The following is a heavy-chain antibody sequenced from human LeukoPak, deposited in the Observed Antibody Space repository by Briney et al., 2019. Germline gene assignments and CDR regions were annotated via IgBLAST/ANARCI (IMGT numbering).Heavy chain of an antibody. CDR3: ARLEAY. J-gene: IGHJ4*02. CDR2: IYYSGST. Sequence: SETLSPTCTVSGGSISGSSYYWGWIRQPPGKGLEWIGSIYYSGSTYYNPSLKSRVTISVDTSKNQFSLKLSSVTAADTAVYYCARLEAYWGQGTLVTVSS. V-gene: IGHV4-39*01. CDR1: GGSISGSSYY. D-gene: IGHD3-3*01.